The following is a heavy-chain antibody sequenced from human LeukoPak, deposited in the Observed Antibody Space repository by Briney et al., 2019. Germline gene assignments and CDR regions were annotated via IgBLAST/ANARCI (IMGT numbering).Heavy chain of an antibody. V-gene: IGHV4-34*01. CDR1: GGSLSGHY. Sequence: SETLSLTCAVYGGSLSGHYWSWIRQPPGKGLEWIGEINHSGRANYNPSLKSRVSMSVDTSKNEFSLKLSSVTAADPAVYFCARGSHSTTWRYYFDNWGQGTLVTVSP. J-gene: IGHJ4*02. CDR3: ARGSHSTTWRYYFDN. D-gene: IGHD6-13*01. CDR2: INHSGRA.